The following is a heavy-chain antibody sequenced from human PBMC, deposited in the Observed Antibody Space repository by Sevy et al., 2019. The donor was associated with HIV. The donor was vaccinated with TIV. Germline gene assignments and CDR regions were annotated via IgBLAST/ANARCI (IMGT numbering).Heavy chain of an antibody. CDR2: LSFGCGKI. CDR3: AREGCTKPHDY. Sequence: GGSLRLSCAASGFDFSIYSMSWVRQAPGKGLEWVSTLSFGCGKINYADSVKGRFTISSDNSKSSAYLQMNNMRVEDTAVYYCAREGCTKPHDYWGQGTLVTVSS. V-gene: IGHV3-23*01. CDR1: GFDFSIYS. J-gene: IGHJ4*02. D-gene: IGHD2-8*01.